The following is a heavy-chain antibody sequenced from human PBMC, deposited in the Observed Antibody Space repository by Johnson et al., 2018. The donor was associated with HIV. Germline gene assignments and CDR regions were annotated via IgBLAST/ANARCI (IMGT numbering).Heavy chain of an antibody. D-gene: IGHD3-22*01. CDR2: ISYDGSNK. Sequence: QVQLVESGGGVVQPGRSLRLSCAASGFTFSSYAMHWVRQAPGKGLEWVAVISYDGSNKYYADSVTGRFTISSDNSKNTLYLQMNSLRAEDTAVYYCARVGSYYYDSSGSALGAFDIWGQGTMVTVSS. CDR3: ARVGSYYYDSSGSALGAFDI. CDR1: GFTFSSYA. V-gene: IGHV3-30*04. J-gene: IGHJ3*02.